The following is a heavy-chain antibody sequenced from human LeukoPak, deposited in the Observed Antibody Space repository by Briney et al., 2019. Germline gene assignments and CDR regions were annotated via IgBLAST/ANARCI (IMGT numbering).Heavy chain of an antibody. V-gene: IGHV3-53*01. CDR2: IYSGGNT. CDR1: GSTISSSY. Sequence: GGSLRLSCAASGSTISSSYMSWVRQAPGKGLEWVSLIYSGGNTDHADSVKGRFTISRDNSKSTLYLQMNSLRAEDTAVYYCARAYCSTTSCYPHLFDYWGQGTLVTVSS. J-gene: IGHJ4*02. D-gene: IGHD2-2*01. CDR3: ARAYCSTTSCYPHLFDY.